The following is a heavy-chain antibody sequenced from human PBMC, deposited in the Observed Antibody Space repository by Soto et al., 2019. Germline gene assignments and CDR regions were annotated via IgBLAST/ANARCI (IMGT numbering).Heavy chain of an antibody. D-gene: IGHD4-17*01. Sequence: EVQLLESGGGLVQPGGSLRLSCAASGFTFSSYAMSWVRQAPGKGLEWVSAISGSGGSTDYADSVKGRFTISRDNYKNTLELQMTSLRAEDTAVYYCARDQTVTTAFDYWGQGTLVTVSS. J-gene: IGHJ4*02. CDR1: GFTFSSYA. V-gene: IGHV3-23*01. CDR3: ARDQTVTTAFDY. CDR2: ISGSGGST.